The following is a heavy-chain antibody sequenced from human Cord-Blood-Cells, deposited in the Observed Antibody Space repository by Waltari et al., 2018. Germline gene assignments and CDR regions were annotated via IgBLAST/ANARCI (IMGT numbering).Heavy chain of an antibody. V-gene: IGHV3-9*01. D-gene: IGHD3-3*01. CDR2: ISWNRGSI. CDR3: AKRYDFWSGLGD. CDR1: GFTFDDYA. Sequence: EVQLVESGGGLVQPGRSLRLSCAASGFTFDDYAMHWVRQAPGKGLEWVSGISWNRGSIGHADSVKCRFTSSTDNANNSLYLQMNSLRAEDTALYYCAKRYDFWSGLGDWGQGTLVTVSS. J-gene: IGHJ4*02.